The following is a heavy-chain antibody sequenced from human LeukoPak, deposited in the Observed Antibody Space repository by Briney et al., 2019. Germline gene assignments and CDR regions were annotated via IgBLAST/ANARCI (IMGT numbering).Heavy chain of an antibody. CDR2: IGTAGDT. D-gene: IGHD6-25*01. V-gene: IGHV3-13*01. CDR3: ARFAAGGSYYYYMDV. Sequence: GGSLRLSCAASGFTFSSYDMHWVRQATGKGLEWVSAIGTAGDTYYPGSVKGRFTISRENAKNSLYLQMNSLRADDTAVYYCARFAAGGSYYYYMDVWGKGTTVTVSS. J-gene: IGHJ6*03. CDR1: GFTFSSYD.